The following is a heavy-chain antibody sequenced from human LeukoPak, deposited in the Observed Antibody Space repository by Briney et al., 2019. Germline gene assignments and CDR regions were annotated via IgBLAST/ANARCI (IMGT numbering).Heavy chain of an antibody. V-gene: IGHV1-18*01. CDR1: GSTFTSYG. CDR3: ARRREHGSGIYYVDY. Sequence: ALVKVSCKASGSTFTSYGISWVRQAPGQGLEWMGWISAYNGNTNYAQKHQGRVTMTTYISTRTAYMELRSLRSGDTGVYYCARRREHGSGIYYVDYWGQGTLVTVSS. D-gene: IGHD3-10*01. J-gene: IGHJ4*02. CDR2: ISAYNGNT.